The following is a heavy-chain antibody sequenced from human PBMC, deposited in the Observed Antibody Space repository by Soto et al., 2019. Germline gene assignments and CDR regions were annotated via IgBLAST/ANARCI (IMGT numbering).Heavy chain of an antibody. CDR3: ARRYPSKLSGIAAAGTRGAFDY. CDR2: IYPGDSDT. CDR1: GYSFTSYW. J-gene: IGHJ4*02. V-gene: IGHV5-51*01. D-gene: IGHD6-13*01. Sequence: EVQLVQSGAEVKKPGESLKISCKGSGYSFTSYWIGWVRQMPGKGLEWMGIIYPGDSDTRYSPSFQGQVTISADKSISTAYLQWSSLKASDTAMYYCARRYPSKLSGIAAAGTRGAFDYWGQGTLVTVSS.